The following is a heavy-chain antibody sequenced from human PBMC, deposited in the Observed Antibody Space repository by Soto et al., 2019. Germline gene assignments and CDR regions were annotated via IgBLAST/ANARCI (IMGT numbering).Heavy chain of an antibody. J-gene: IGHJ5*02. D-gene: IGHD3-22*01. CDR1: GGSISSSDFY. V-gene: IGHV4-39*01. CDR2: MYYSGTT. Sequence: SETLPLTCTVSGGSISSSDFYWGWLRQPPGKGLDFIGSMYYSGTTYYNPSLKNRITISVDTSKNQFALKLISVTAADTAVYYCAVVDSTGNWFDPWGQGALVTVSS. CDR3: AVVDSTGNWFDP.